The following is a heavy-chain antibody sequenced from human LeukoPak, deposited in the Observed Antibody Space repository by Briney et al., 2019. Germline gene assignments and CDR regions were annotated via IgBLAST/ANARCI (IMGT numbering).Heavy chain of an antibody. CDR2: LNPNSGNT. D-gene: IGHD5-18*01. CDR1: GYTFTTYD. CDR3: ARYTAMAINYAFDI. V-gene: IGHV1-8*02. J-gene: IGHJ3*02. Sequence: ASVKVSCKASGYTFTTYDINWVRQATGQGLEWMGWLNPNSGNTGYAQKFQGRVTMTRNTSISTAYMELSSLRSEDTAVYYCARYTAMAINYAFDIWGQGTMVTVSS.